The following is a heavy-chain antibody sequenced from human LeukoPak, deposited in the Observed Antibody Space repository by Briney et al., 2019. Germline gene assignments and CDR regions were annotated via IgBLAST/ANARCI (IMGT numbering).Heavy chain of an antibody. CDR2: IYYSGST. CDR3: ARRGGSGRSFDH. CDR1: GASVSSGGYY. D-gene: IGHD3-10*01. Sequence: SETLSLTCTVSGASVSSGGYYWSWIRQPPGKGLEWIGYIYYSGSTNYNPPLKSRVTISVDTSKNQFSLKVNSVTAADTAIYYCARRGGSGRSFDHWGQGTLVTVSS. J-gene: IGHJ4*02. V-gene: IGHV4-61*08.